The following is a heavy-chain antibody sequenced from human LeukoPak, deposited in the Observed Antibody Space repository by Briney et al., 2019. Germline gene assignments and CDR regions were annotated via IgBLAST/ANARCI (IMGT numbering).Heavy chain of an antibody. CDR3: VRGVTYMDV. CDR2: INGHSGGT. V-gene: IGHV1-2*02. D-gene: IGHD2-8*01. J-gene: IGHJ6*03. Sequence: ASVKVSCKASGYTFTGYYMHWVRQAPGQGLEWMGWINGHSGGTNSAQRFQGRVTMTRDTSINTAYMELSILTSDDTAVYYCVRGVTYMDVWGRGTTVSISS. CDR1: GYTFTGYY.